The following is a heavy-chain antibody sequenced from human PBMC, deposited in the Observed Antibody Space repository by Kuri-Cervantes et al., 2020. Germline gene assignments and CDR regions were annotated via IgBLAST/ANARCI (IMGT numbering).Heavy chain of an antibody. J-gene: IGHJ3*02. D-gene: IGHD3-22*01. CDR3: ARQDYDSSGYQGAFDI. CDR1: GFSLTTTGMC. Sequence: SGPTLVKPTQTLTLTCTFSGFSLTTTGMCVSWVRQPPGKALEWLALIYWDDDKRYSPSLKSRLTITKDTSKNQVVLTTTNMDPVDTATYYCARQDYDSSGYQGAFDIWGQGTMVTVSS. V-gene: IGHV2-5*08. CDR2: IYWDDDK.